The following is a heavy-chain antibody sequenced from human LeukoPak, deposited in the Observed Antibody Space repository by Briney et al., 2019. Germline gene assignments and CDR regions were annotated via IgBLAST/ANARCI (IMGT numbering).Heavy chain of an antibody. J-gene: IGHJ6*02. V-gene: IGHV1-69*13. CDR2: IIPIFGTA. CDR3: ARWSPFLGYSSGWLPRNGMDV. CDR1: GGTFSSYA. D-gene: IGHD6-19*01. Sequence: SVKVSCKASGGTFSSYAISWVRQAPGQGLEWMGGIIPIFGTANYAQKFQGRVTITADESTSTAYMELSSLGSEDTAVYYCARWSPFLGYSSGWLPRNGMDVWGQGTTVTVSS.